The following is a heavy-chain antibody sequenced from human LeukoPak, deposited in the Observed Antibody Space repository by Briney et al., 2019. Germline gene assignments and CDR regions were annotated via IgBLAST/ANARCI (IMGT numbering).Heavy chain of an antibody. CDR2: INPNTGDT. J-gene: IGHJ1*01. CDR3: VPHYYGSGGQQ. Sequence: ASVKVSCKASGYTFTGHYMFWVRQAPGQGLEWMGWINPNTGDTNYAQKFQGRVTMTRDTSISTAYMELSRLRSDDTAVYYCVPHYYGSGGQQWGQGTLVSVSS. V-gene: IGHV1-2*02. CDR1: GYTFTGHY. D-gene: IGHD3-10*01.